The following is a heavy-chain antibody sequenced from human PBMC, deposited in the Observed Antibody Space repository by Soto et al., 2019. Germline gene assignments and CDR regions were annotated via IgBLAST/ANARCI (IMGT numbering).Heavy chain of an antibody. J-gene: IGHJ4*02. Sequence: EVQLVESGGGLVKPGGSLRLACAATGFTFSSYSMNWVRQAPGKGLEWVSSISSSSSYIYYADSVKGRFTLSRDNAKNSLYLQMNSLRAEDTAVHYCARVYPTSDYWSQGTLVTVSA. CDR1: GFTFSSYS. V-gene: IGHV3-21*06. CDR2: ISSSSSYI. CDR3: ARVYPTSDY.